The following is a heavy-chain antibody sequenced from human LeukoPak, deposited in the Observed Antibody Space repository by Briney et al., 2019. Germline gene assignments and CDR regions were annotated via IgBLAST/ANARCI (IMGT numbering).Heavy chain of an antibody. CDR1: GFTFSSYS. D-gene: IGHD4-23*01. J-gene: IGHJ4*02. CDR2: ISSRSTI. V-gene: IGHV3-48*04. Sequence: GGSLRLSCAASGFTFSSYSMNWVRQAPGKGLEWVSYISSRSTIYYADSVKGRFTISRDNAKNSLYLQMNSLRAEDTAVYYCASLSLRWSDYWGQGTLVTVSS. CDR3: ASLSLRWSDY.